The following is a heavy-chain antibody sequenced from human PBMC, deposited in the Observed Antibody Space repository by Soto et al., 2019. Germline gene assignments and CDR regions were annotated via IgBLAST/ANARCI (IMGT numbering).Heavy chain of an antibody. V-gene: IGHV3-49*05. J-gene: IGHJ6*02. CDR2: IRSKAYGGTT. D-gene: IGHD4-17*01. CDR3: ATDVASYDYGDFYGMDV. CDR1: GFTFGDYT. Sequence: EVQLLESGGGLVKPGRTLRLSCTASGFTFGDYTMAWFRQAPGGGLEWVSFIRSKAYGGTTEYAASVKGRFTISRDDSKSIAYLQMNRRQSEDTAVYYCATDVASYDYGDFYGMDVWGQGTTVTVSS.